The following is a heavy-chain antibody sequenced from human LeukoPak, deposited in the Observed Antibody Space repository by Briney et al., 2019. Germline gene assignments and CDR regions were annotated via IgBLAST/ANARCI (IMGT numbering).Heavy chain of an antibody. CDR2: ISAYNGNT. J-gene: IGHJ5*02. V-gene: IGHV1-18*01. D-gene: IGHD5-18*01. Sequence: VASVKVSCKAFGYTFTSYGISWVRQAPGQGLEWMGWISAYNGNTNYAQKLQGRVTMTTDTSTSTAYMGLRSLRSDDTAVYYCARGVDTASNWFDPWGQGTLVTVSS. CDR3: ARGVDTASNWFDP. CDR1: GYTFTSYG.